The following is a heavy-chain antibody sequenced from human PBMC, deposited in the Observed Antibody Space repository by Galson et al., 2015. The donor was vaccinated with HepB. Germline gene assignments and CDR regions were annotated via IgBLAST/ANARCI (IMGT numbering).Heavy chain of an antibody. J-gene: IGHJ6*02. D-gene: IGHD3-10*01. CDR2: INPNSGGT. CDR1: GYTFTGYY. CDR3: ARGDGDYYYGMDV. Sequence: SVKVSCKASGYTFTGYYMHWVRQAPGQGLEWMGWINPNSGGTNYAQKFQGRVTMTRDTSISTAYMELSRLRSDDTAVYYCARGDGDYYYGMDVWGQGTLVTVSS. V-gene: IGHV1-2*02.